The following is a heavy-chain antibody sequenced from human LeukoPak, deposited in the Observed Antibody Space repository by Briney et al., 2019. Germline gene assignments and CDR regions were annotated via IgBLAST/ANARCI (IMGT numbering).Heavy chain of an antibody. Sequence: SETLSLTCAVSGYSISSGYYWGWIRQPPGKGLGWFGSIYHSGSTYYNPSLKSRVTISVDTSKNQFSLKLSCVTAADTAVYYCARQGRSHYYFDYWGQGTLVTVSS. CDR2: IYHSGST. V-gene: IGHV4-38-2*01. CDR3: ARQGRSHYYFDY. D-gene: IGHD6-13*01. CDR1: GYSISSGYY. J-gene: IGHJ4*02.